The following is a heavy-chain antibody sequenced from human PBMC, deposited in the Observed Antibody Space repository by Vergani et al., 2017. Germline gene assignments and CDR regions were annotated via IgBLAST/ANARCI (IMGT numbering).Heavy chain of an antibody. J-gene: IGHJ4*02. CDR3: ARDWDGSAPFDY. CDR2: MNPNSGNT. CDR1: GSTFTSYD. V-gene: IGHV1-8*01. Sequence: QVQLVPSGAQVKTPGASVKVSCKASGSTFTSYDINWVRQATGQGLEWMGWMNPNSGNTGYAQKFQGRVTMTRNTSISTAYMELSSLRSEDTAVYYCARDWDGSAPFDYWGQGTLVTVSS. D-gene: IGHD3-10*01.